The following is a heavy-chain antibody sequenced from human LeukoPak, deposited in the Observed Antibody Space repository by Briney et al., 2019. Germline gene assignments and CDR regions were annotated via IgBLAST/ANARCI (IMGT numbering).Heavy chain of an antibody. Sequence: PGGSLRLSCAASGFTFSSYWMSWVRQAPGKGLEWVANIKLDGSEKYYVDSVKCRFTISRDNAKKSLYLQMNSLRDEDTAVYYCARDSDILNGYYISAYWGQGTLVTVSS. CDR2: IKLDGSEK. D-gene: IGHD3-9*01. V-gene: IGHV3-7*01. CDR1: GFTFSSYW. J-gene: IGHJ4*02. CDR3: ARDSDILNGYYISAY.